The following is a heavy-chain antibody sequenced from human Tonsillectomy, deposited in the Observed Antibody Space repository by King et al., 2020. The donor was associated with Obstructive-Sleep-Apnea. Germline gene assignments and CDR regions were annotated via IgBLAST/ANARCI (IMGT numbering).Heavy chain of an antibody. CDR2: IDPSDSNT. V-gene: IGHV5-10-1*01. D-gene: IGHD3-10*01. CDR3: ARQSEDYGSGNYFY. CDR1: GYSFSSYS. J-gene: IGHJ4*02. Sequence: EVQLVQSGAEVKKPGESLRISCKASGYSFSSYSITWLRQMPGKGLDWLGRIDPSDSNTVYSPSFEGHVSISADTSISTAFLQWGSLKASDTAVYYCARQSEDYGSGNYFYWGQGTLVTVSS.